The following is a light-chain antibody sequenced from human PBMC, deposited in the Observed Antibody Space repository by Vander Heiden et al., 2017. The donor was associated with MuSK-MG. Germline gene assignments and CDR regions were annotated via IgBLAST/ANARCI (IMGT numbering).Light chain of an antibody. CDR1: QSVSSN. V-gene: IGKV3-15*01. CDR2: GAS. CDR3: QQHNNWPPWT. J-gene: IGKJ1*01. Sequence: EIVITHSPATLSVSPGERATLSCRASQSVSSNFAGYQQKPVQAPRLLIYGASTRATGIPARFSGSGSGTEFTLTISSRQSEDFAVYYCQQHNNWPPWTFGQGTKVEIK.